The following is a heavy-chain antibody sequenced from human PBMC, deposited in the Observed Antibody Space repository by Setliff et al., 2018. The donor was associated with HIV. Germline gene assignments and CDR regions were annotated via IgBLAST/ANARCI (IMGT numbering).Heavy chain of an antibody. D-gene: IGHD3-22*01. J-gene: IGHJ4*02. CDR3: ARDRTPYYYDSSGYYGYYFDY. V-gene: IGHV4-59*11. Sequence: LTCTVSGGSISRHYWSWIRQPPGKGLEWSGGIYYSGSTNYNPSLKSRVTISVDTSKNQFSLKLSSVTAADTVVYYCARDRTPYYYDSSGYYGYYFDYWGQGTLVTVSS. CDR2: IYYSGST. CDR1: GGSISRHY.